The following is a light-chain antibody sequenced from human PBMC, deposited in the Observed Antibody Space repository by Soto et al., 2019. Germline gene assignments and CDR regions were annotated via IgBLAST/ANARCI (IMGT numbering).Light chain of an antibody. V-gene: IGKV3-20*01. CDR3: QQYGTSPLT. Sequence: PGEGATLSCRVSQTVKNNYLAWYQQRRGLAPRLLIYGASGRATGIPDRFSGSGSGTDFTLTITRLEPEDFAVYYCQQYGTSPLTFGGGTKVDIK. CDR1: QTVKNNY. J-gene: IGKJ4*01. CDR2: GAS.